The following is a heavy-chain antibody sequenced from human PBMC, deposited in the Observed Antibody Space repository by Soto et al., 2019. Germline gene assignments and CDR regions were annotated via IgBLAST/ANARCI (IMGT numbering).Heavy chain of an antibody. Sequence: QVQLVESGGGVVQPGRSLRLSCAASGFTFSSYAMHWVGQAPGKGLEWVAVISYDGSNKYYADSVKGRFTISRDNSKNTLYLQMNSLRAVDTALYYCARDFVIVGATRGSDWGQGTLVTVSS. V-gene: IGHV3-30-3*01. CDR2: ISYDGSNK. J-gene: IGHJ4*02. CDR1: GFTFSSYA. D-gene: IGHD1-26*01. CDR3: ARDFVIVGATRGSD.